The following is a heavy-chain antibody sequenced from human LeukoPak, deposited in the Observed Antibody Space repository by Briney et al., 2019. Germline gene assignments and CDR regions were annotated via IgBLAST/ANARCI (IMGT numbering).Heavy chain of an antibody. CDR2: IIPIFGTA. V-gene: IGHV1-69*05. Sequence: SVKVSCKASGGTFSSYAISWVRQAPGQGLEWMGGIIPIFGTANYAQKFQGRVTITTDESTSTAYMELSSLRSKDTAVYYCARVDYDSSGYYPRMDVWGKGTTVTVSS. D-gene: IGHD3-22*01. CDR1: GGTFSSYA. J-gene: IGHJ6*04. CDR3: ARVDYDSSGYYPRMDV.